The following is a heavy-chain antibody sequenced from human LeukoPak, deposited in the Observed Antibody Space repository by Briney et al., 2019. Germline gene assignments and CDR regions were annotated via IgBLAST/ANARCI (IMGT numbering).Heavy chain of an antibody. CDR3: AKDLGWELPAEAY. V-gene: IGHV3-23*01. D-gene: IGHD1-26*01. CDR1: GFTFKNYV. CDR2: IYGSGVSI. Sequence: GGSLRLSCVASGFTFKNYVMNWVRQAPGKGLEWLATIYGSGVSISYADAVKGRFTISRDNSNNTLYLQMNSLRAEDTAMYYCAKDLGWELPAEAYWGQGILVTVSS. J-gene: IGHJ4*02.